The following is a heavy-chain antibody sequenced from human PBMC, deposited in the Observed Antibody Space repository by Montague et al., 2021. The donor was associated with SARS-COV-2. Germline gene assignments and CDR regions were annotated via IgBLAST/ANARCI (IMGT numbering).Heavy chain of an antibody. CDR2: ISNSSFT. D-gene: IGHD4-17*01. J-gene: IGHJ4*02. V-gene: IGHV4-61*01. CDR1: GDSITSDSLSRNY. Sequence: SETLSLTCTVSGDSITSDSLSRNYWRRVRQTPGNGLECFGDISNSSFTHDNPSLMTRVTTSVDTSNNQFSLKLTSVTAADTAVYYCARVCKDDYGANCFDYWGQGTLVTVSS. CDR3: ARVCKDDYGANCFDY.